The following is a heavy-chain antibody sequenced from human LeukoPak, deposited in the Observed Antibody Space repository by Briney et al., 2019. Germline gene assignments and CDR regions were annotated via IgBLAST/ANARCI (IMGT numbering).Heavy chain of an antibody. CDR2: IYYSGST. D-gene: IGHD6-6*01. Sequence: PSETPSLTCTVSGGSISSYYWSWIRQPPGKGLEWIGYIYYSGSTNYNPSLKSRVTISVDTSKNQFSLKLSSVTAADTAVYYCARDRRAFDTWGQGTMVTVSS. CDR1: GGSISSYY. J-gene: IGHJ3*02. CDR3: ARDRRAFDT. V-gene: IGHV4-59*01.